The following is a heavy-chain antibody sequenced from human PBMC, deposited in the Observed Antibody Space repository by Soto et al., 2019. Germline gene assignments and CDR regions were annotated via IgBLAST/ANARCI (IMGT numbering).Heavy chain of an antibody. Sequence: EVQLVESGGGLVQPGGSLRLSCAASGFTVSSNYMNWVRQAPGKGPEWVSIIYSGGTTYYADSVKGRFTISRDNSKNTLYLHMNSLIAEDTAVYYCARGCGMSRTELVPDLWGQGTLVTVSS. V-gene: IGHV3-66*01. CDR2: IYSGGTT. CDR3: ARGCGMSRTELVPDL. D-gene: IGHD1-26*01. J-gene: IGHJ5*02. CDR1: GFTVSSNY.